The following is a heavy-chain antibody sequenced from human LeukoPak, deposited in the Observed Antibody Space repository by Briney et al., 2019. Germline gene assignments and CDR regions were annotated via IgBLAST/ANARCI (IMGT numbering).Heavy chain of an antibody. D-gene: IGHD1-26*01. CDR2: ISSSSSYI. CDR1: GFTFSSYS. CDR3: AKSRELRLGDAFDI. V-gene: IGHV3-21*01. Sequence: GGSLRLSCAASGFTFSSYSMNWVRQAPGKGLEWVSSISSSSSYIYYADSVKGRFTISRDNAKNSLYLQMNSLRAEDTAVYYCAKSRELRLGDAFDIWGQGTMVTVSS. J-gene: IGHJ3*02.